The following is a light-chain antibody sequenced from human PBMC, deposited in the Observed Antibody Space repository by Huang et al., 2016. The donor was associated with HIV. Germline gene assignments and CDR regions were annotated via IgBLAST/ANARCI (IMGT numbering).Light chain of an antibody. CDR3: MQALQTPYT. J-gene: IGKJ2*01. CDR2: LGS. Sequence: DIVMTQSPLSLPVAPGEPAPISCKSSQSLLNRNGLNYLDWYVQKTGQSPQLLIYLGSKRASGAPDRFSGSGSATNFTLTISGVEAEDVGVYYCMQALQTPYTFGQGTKLQIK. V-gene: IGKV2-28*01. CDR1: QSLLNRNGLNY.